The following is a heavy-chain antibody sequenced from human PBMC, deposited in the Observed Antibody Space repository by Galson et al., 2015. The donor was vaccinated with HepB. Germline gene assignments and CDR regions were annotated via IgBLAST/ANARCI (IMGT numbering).Heavy chain of an antibody. V-gene: IGHV3-21*01. J-gene: IGHJ4*02. CDR3: ARGVMITFGGVIVNDY. D-gene: IGHD3-16*02. CDR1: GFTFSSYS. Sequence: SLRLSCAASGFTFSSYSMNWVRQAPGKGLEWVSSISSSSSYIYYADSVKGRFTISRDNAKNSLYLQMNSLRAEDTAVYYCARGVMITFGGVIVNDYWGQGTLVTVSS. CDR2: ISSSSSYI.